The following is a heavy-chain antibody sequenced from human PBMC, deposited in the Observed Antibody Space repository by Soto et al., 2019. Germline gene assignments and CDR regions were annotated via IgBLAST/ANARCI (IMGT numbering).Heavy chain of an antibody. J-gene: IGHJ6*02. CDR1: GGTFSSYA. CDR2: IIPIFGTA. CDR3: ARESTMVRDYYYYGMDV. D-gene: IGHD3-10*01. V-gene: IGHV1-69*13. Sequence: SVKVSCKASGGTFSSYAISWVRQAPGQGLEWMGGIIPIFGTANYAQKFQGRVTITADESTSTAYMELSSLRSEDTAVYYCARESTMVRDYYYYGMDVWGQGTTVTVSS.